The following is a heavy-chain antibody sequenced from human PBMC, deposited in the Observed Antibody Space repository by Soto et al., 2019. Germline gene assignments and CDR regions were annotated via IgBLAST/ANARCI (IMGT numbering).Heavy chain of an antibody. D-gene: IGHD3-10*01. CDR3: VKELMVRGLYTYYYGMDV. CDR1: GFTFSDSS. Sequence: GGSLRLSCAASGFTFSDSSMHWVRQASGKGLEWVGRISNEANSYATAYAASVKGRFTISRDDSKNTAYLQMDSLKTEDTAVYYCVKELMVRGLYTYYYGMDVWGQGTTVTVSS. CDR2: ISNEANSYAT. V-gene: IGHV3-73*01. J-gene: IGHJ6*02.